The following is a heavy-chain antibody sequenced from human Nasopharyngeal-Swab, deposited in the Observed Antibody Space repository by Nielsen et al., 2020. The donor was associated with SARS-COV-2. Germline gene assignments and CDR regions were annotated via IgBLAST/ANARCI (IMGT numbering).Heavy chain of an antibody. CDR3: ARDSDTRNFDY. Sequence: GGSLRLSCAASGFTFSSYSMNWVRQAPGKGLEWVSSISSSSSYMYYADSVKGRFTISRDNAKNSLYLQMNSLRAEDTAVYYCARDSDTRNFDYWGQGTLVTVSS. V-gene: IGHV3-21*01. D-gene: IGHD5-18*01. CDR2: ISSSSSYM. CDR1: GFTFSSYS. J-gene: IGHJ4*02.